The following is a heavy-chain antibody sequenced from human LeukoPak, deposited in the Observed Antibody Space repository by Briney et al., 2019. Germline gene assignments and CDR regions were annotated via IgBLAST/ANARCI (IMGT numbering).Heavy chain of an antibody. Sequence: GGSLRLSCAAPGFTFSSYGMHWVRQAPGKGLEWVAVIWYDGRNKYYADSVKGRFTISRDNSKNTLYLQMNSLRAEDTAVYYCARGPIGGNWFDPWGQGTLVTVSS. J-gene: IGHJ5*02. V-gene: IGHV3-33*01. CDR1: GFTFSSYG. CDR3: ARGPIGGNWFDP. D-gene: IGHD3-10*01. CDR2: IWYDGRNK.